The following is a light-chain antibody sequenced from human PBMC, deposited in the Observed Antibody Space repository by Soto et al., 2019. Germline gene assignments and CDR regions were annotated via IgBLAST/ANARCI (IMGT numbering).Light chain of an antibody. CDR3: QQYNNWPFS. V-gene: IGKV3-11*01. Sequence: EVVLTQSPSTLSLSPGERAILSCRASQSVSTFLAWFQQKPCQPPSLLIYNASNRTTGIPARFSGSGSGTDFTLTISGLQSEDSAVYFCQQYNNWPFSFGQGTRLEIK. CDR1: QSVSTF. J-gene: IGKJ5*01. CDR2: NAS.